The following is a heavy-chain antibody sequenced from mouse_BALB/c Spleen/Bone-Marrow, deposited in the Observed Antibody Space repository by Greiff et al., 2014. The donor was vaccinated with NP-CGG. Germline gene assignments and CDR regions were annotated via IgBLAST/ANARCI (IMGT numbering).Heavy chain of an antibody. CDR3: ASYYYGRAWFAY. J-gene: IGHJ3*01. Sequence: VHVKQSGAELVKPGASVKLSCTASGFNIKDTYMHWVKQRPEQGLEWIGRIDPANGNTKYDQKFQGKATITADTSSNTAYLQLSSLTSEDTAVYYCASYYYGRAWFAYWGQGTLVTVSA. CDR2: IDPANGNT. V-gene: IGHV14-3*02. CDR1: GFNIKDTY. D-gene: IGHD1-1*01.